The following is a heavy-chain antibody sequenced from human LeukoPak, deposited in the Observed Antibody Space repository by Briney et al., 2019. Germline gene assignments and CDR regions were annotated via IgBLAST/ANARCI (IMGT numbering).Heavy chain of an antibody. CDR1: GFTFSSHS. V-gene: IGHV3-21*01. D-gene: IGHD3-3*01. J-gene: IGHJ4*02. CDR2: ISSSSSYI. CDR3: ARDAYYDFWSGNFDY. Sequence: PGGSLRLSCAASGFTFSSHSMNLVRQAPGKGLEWVSSISSSSSYIYYADSVKGRFTISRDNAKNSLYLQMNSLRAEDTAVYYCARDAYYDFWSGNFDYWGQGTLVTVSS.